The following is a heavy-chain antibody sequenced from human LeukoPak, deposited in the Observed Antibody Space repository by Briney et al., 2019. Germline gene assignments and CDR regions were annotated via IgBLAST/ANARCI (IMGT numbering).Heavy chain of an antibody. CDR2: INAGDGNT. V-gene: IGHV1-3*01. J-gene: IGHJ4*02. Sequence: GASVKVSCKTSGYTFTTYAMYWVRQAPGQRLEWVGWINAGDGNTKYSQKFQGRVTITRDTSASTAYMELSSLRSEDTAVYYCARGDCSGGSCWNYFDDWGQGTLVTVSS. CDR1: GYTFTTYA. CDR3: ARGDCSGGSCWNYFDD. D-gene: IGHD2-15*01.